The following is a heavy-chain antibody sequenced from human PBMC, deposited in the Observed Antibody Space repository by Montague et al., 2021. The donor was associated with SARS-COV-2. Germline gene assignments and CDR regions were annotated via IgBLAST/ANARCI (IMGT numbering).Heavy chain of an antibody. CDR2: IYHSGST. Sequence: SETLSLTCAVSGGSISSSNWWSWVRQPPGKGLVWFGEIYHSGSTNYNPSLKSPVTISVDKSKNQFSLKLSSVTAADTAVYYCASRGAGWFGSNPERFDYWGQGTLVTVSS. D-gene: IGHD3-10*01. J-gene: IGHJ4*02. CDR3: ASRGAGWFGSNPERFDY. V-gene: IGHV4-4*02. CDR1: GGSISSSNW.